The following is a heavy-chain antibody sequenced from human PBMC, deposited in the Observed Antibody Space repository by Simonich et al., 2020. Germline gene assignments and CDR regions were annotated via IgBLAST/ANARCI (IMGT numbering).Heavy chain of an antibody. J-gene: IGHJ4*02. CDR1: GGSIISYY. D-gene: IGHD5-12*01. Sequence: QVQLQESGPGLVTPSETLSLTCTVSGGSIISYYWSWVRQPPGKGLEWIGYIYYRWRTNYNPSLKSRVTISVDTSKNQFSLKLSSVTAADTAVYYCARHDRWLQFYFDYWGQGTLVTVSS. CDR2: IYYRWRT. CDR3: ARHDRWLQFYFDY. V-gene: IGHV4-59*08.